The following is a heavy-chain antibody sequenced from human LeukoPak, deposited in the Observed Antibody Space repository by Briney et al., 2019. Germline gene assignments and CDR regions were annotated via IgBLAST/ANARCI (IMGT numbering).Heavy chain of an antibody. V-gene: IGHV3-21*01. J-gene: IGHJ4*02. Sequence: GGSLRLSCAASGFTLNSYVMNWVRQAPGKGLEWVSSISSRSSSISYAGAVRGRFTISRGSANLYLHMSSLRVDDTGVYYCARERGWTHYFDYWGQGTLVTVSS. CDR2: ISSRSSSI. CDR3: ARERGWTHYFDY. CDR1: GFTLNSYV. D-gene: IGHD5-18*01.